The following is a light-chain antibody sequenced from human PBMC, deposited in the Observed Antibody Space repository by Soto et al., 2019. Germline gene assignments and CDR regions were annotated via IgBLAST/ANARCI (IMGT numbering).Light chain of an antibody. CDR3: ATWDGSLTGEV. CDR1: SSDIGNNY. Sequence: QSVLTQPPSVSAAPGQKVTISCSGSSSDIGNNYVSWYQQLPGTAPKLLIYDNNKRPSGIPDRFSGSKSGTSGTLDITGLQTGDEADYYGATWDGSLTGEVFGGGTKLTVL. J-gene: IGLJ2*01. V-gene: IGLV1-51*01. CDR2: DNN.